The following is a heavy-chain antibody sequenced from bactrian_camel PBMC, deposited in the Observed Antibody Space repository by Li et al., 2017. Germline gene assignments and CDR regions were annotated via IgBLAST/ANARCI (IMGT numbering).Heavy chain of an antibody. Sequence: DVQLVESGGGAVQAGGSLRLSCKVSGYTYSTSCMGWFRQAPGELPEGVAAITTESNITHYADSVQGRFTISLDNAKTMVYLQMDRLKPDDTALYYCKGGSTRGPGTQVTVS. CDR1: GYTYSTSC. V-gene: IGHV3S31*01. CDR3: KGGST. D-gene: IGHD2*01. CDR2: ITTESNIT. J-gene: IGHJ4*01.